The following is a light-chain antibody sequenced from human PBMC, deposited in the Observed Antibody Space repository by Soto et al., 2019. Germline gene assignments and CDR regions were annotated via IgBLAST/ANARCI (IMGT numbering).Light chain of an antibody. Sequence: EVVMTQSPATLSVSPGERATLSCRASETVATNLALNQQKPCQAPRLLISGASTRAAGISDRFRGSGSGTEFTLTISSLRSEDSAIYYCQQYFEWPPMTFGQ. V-gene: IGKV3-15*01. CDR2: GAS. CDR3: QQYFEWPPMT. J-gene: IGKJ1*01. CDR1: ETVATN.